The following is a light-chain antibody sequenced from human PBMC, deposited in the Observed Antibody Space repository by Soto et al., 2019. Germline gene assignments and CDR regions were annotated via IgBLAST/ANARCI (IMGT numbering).Light chain of an antibody. CDR1: SSDVGGYKY. Sequence: QSALTQPASVSGSPGQSITIACTRTSSDVGGYKYVSWYQQHPGKAPKLMIYEVSNRPSGVSNRFSGSKSGNTASLTISGLQAEDEADYYCSSYSSSSTLVFGTGTKVTVL. CDR3: SSYSSSSTLV. CDR2: EVS. J-gene: IGLJ1*01. V-gene: IGLV2-14*01.